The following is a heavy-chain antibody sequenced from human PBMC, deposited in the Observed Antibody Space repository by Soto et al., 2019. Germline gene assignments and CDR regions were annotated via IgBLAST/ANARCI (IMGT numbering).Heavy chain of an antibody. D-gene: IGHD2-15*01. Sequence: AASVKVSCKASGYTFTSYGISWVRQAPGQGLEWMGWISAYNGNTNYAQKLQGRVTMTTDTSTSTAYMELRSLRSDDTVVYYCARGGGVYCSGGSCLFDYWGQGTLVTVSS. J-gene: IGHJ4*02. CDR3: ARGGGVYCSGGSCLFDY. V-gene: IGHV1-18*01. CDR1: GYTFTSYG. CDR2: ISAYNGNT.